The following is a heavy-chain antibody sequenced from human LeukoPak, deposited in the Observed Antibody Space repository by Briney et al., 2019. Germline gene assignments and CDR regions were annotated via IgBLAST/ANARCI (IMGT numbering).Heavy chain of an antibody. V-gene: IGHV4-34*01. D-gene: IGHD3-10*01. CDR1: GGSFSGYY. CDR3: ARGKTYYYGSGSYRTRQSLDY. J-gene: IGHJ4*02. CDR2: INHSGST. Sequence: ASETLSLTCAVYGGSFSGYYWSWIRRPPGKVLEWIGEINHSGSTNYNPSLKSRVTISVDTSKNQFSLKLSSVTAADTAVYYCARGKTYYYGSGSYRTRQSLDYWGQGTLVTVSS.